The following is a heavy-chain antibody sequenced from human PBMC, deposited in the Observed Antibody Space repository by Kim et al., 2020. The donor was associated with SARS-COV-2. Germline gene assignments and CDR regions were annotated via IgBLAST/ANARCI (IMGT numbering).Heavy chain of an antibody. CDR2: RYYSGNT. V-gene: IGHV4-39*01. D-gene: IGHD6-19*01. CDR1: GGSISSSSYY. CDR3: ASPSGSGWYNPGSLAFEI. J-gene: IGHJ3*02. Sequence: SETLSLTFAVSGGSISSSSYYWARLRQPPGKGLEWIGSRYYSGNTYSNPSLRSRITISVDTSENQFSLKLSSVTAADTAVYYCASPSGSGWYNPGSLAFEIWGQGTMLPVSS.